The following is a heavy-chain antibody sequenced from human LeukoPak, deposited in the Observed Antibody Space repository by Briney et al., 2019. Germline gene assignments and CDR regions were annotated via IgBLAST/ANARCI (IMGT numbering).Heavy chain of an antibody. CDR1: GGSISSYF. D-gene: IGHD5-12*01. J-gene: IGHJ4*02. V-gene: IGHV4-59*01. CDR2: IYYSGST. Sequence: SETLSLTCTVSGGSISSYFWSWVRQPPGKGLEWIGYIYYSGSTNYNPSLKSRVTISVDTSKNQLSLKLASVTTADTAVYYCARDRWLGYWGQGTLVTVSS. CDR3: ARDRWLGY.